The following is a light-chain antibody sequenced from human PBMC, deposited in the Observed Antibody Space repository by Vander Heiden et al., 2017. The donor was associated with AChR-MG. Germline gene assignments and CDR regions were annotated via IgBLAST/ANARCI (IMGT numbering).Light chain of an antibody. J-gene: IGKJ3*01. CDR2: AAS. V-gene: IGKV3-20*01. Sequence: EIVLTQSPGTLSLSPGERATLSCRASQSVDSTYVAWYQQKPGQAPSLLIYAASTRATGIPDRFSGNGYGTDFTLTINRLEPEDFGVYYCQQYGDSPLFTFGHGTTVDFK. CDR1: QSVDSTY. CDR3: QQYGDSPLFT.